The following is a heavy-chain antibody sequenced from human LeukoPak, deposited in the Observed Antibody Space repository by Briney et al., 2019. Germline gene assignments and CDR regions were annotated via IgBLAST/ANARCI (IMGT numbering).Heavy chain of an antibody. Sequence: GASVKVSCKASGYTFSIYTMNWVRQAPGQGLEWMGWINTNTGNPTYAQGLTGRFVFSLDTSVSTAYLQISSLKAEDTAVYYCAREVRAFDYWGQGTLVTVSS. D-gene: IGHD4-11*01. CDR1: GYTFSIYT. V-gene: IGHV7-4-1*02. CDR3: AREVRAFDY. CDR2: INTNTGNP. J-gene: IGHJ4*02.